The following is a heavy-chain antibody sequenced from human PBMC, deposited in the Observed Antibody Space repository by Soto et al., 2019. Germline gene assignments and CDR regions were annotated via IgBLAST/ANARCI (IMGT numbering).Heavy chain of an antibody. V-gene: IGHV3-48*01. J-gene: IGHJ4*02. CDR1: GFTFSTYS. Sequence: GGSLRLSCAASGFTFSTYSMNWVRQAPGKGLEWVSYISSSSSTIYYADSVKGRFTISRDNAKNSLYLQMNSLRAEDTAVYYCASRYCSSTRCPSAYWGLGSLVTVSS. CDR3: ASRYCSSTRCPSAY. CDR2: ISSSSSTI. D-gene: IGHD2-2*01.